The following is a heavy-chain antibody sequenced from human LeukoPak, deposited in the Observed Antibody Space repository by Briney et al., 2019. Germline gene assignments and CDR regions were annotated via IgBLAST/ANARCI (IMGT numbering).Heavy chain of an antibody. J-gene: IGHJ1*01. Sequence: GASVKVSCKASGYTFTDYYMHWVQQAPGKGLEWMGRVDPEDGQTIYAEKFQGRVTITADTSTDTAYMELSSLRSEDTAVYYCARGIGLSYCSSTSCPSYEYFQHWGQGTLVTVSS. CDR3: ARGIGLSYCSSTSCPSYEYFQH. D-gene: IGHD2-2*01. V-gene: IGHV1-69-2*01. CDR2: VDPEDGQT. CDR1: GYTFTDYY.